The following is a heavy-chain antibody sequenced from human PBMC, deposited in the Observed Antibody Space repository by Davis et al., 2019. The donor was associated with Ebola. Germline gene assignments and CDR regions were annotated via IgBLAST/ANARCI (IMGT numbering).Heavy chain of an antibody. CDR2: VNPYSGHT. J-gene: IGHJ4*02. D-gene: IGHD2-21*02. CDR1: GYIFSNYD. CDR3: ARGYSLKCRGGDCVNDF. V-gene: IGHV1-8*01. Sequence: ASVKVSCKASGYIFSNYDINWVRQASGQGLEWMGWVNPYSGHTGYVEKFKGRVTMTGDPSISTAYMELSSLTIDDTAVYYCARGYSLKCRGGDCVNDFWGQGTLVTVST.